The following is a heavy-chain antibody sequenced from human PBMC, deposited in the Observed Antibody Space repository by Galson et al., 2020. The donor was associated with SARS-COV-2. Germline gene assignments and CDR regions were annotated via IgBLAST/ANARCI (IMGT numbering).Heavy chain of an antibody. CDR3: ARGWSEGYCSGGSCYSYYYGMDV. Sequence: SVKVSCKASGGTFSSYAISWVRQAPGQGLEWMGGIIPIFGIIPIFGPANYAQKFQGRVTITADESTSTAYMELSSLGYEDTAVYYCARGWSEGYCSGGSCYSYYYGMDVWGQGTTVTVSS. D-gene: IGHD2-15*01. J-gene: IGHJ6*02. V-gene: IGHV1-69*13. CDR1: GGTFSSYA. CDR2: IIPIFGIIPIFGPA.